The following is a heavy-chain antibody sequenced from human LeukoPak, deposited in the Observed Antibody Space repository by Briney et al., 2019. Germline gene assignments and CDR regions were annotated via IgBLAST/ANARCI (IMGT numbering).Heavy chain of an antibody. CDR1: GGPFGNY. J-gene: IGHJ5*02. V-gene: IGHV4-34*01. D-gene: IGHD4-11*01. Sequence: SETLSLTCAVYGGPFGNYWSWIRQPPGKGLEWIGEINQRGGTKYNPSLKSRVTISDDTSKKQFSLKLSFVTAADTAVYYCARDRVTTGGFDPWGQGTLVAVSS. CDR3: ARDRVTTGGFDP. CDR2: INQRGGT.